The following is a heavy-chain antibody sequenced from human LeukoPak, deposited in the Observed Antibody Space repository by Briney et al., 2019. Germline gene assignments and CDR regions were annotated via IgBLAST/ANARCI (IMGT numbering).Heavy chain of an antibody. CDR2: LYSGGGT. D-gene: IGHD3-10*01. Sequence: GGSLRLSCAASGFTVSNNYINWVRQAPGKGLEWVSVLYSGGGTYYADSVKGRFTISSDNSKNTLYLQMNNLRAEDTAVYYCAREQNIRGVIIIVDSWGQGTLVTVSS. V-gene: IGHV3-53*01. CDR1: GFTVSNNY. CDR3: AREQNIRGVIIIVDS. J-gene: IGHJ4*02.